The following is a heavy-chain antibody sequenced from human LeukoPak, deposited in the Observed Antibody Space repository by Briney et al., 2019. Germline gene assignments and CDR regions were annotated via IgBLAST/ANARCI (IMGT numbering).Heavy chain of an antibody. CDR1: GFTFSNYG. CDR3: ARDCCSGGGPLDI. J-gene: IGHJ4*02. D-gene: IGHD2-15*01. Sequence: GGSLRLSCAASGFTFSNYGMAWVRQAPGKGLEWVSTIAVVGGNTHYADSVEGRFTISRQDSNNALHLQLNSLRAEGTAIYYCARDCCSGGGPLDIWGQGTLVTVSS. CDR2: IAVVGGNT. V-gene: IGHV3-23*01.